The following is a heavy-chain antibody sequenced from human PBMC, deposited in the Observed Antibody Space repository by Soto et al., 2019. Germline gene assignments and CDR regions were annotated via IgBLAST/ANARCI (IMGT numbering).Heavy chain of an antibody. CDR3: ARDRAQYGMDV. CDR2: TYYRTNWHN. Sequence: QVQLQQSGPRLVKPSQTLSLTCAISGDSVSSKSGAWNWIRQSPSRGLEWLGRTYYRTNWHNDSAVSVRSRIIINPDTSKNHFSLQLQSVTPEDTAVYYCARDRAQYGMDVWGQGTTVTVSS. D-gene: IGHD3-10*01. V-gene: IGHV6-1*01. J-gene: IGHJ6*02. CDR1: GDSVSSKSGA.